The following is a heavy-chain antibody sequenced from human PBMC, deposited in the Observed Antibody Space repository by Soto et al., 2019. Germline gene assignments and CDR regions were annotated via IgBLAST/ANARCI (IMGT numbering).Heavy chain of an antibody. CDR2: IHHSGST. V-gene: IGHV4-59*01. CDR1: GGSLNTYY. J-gene: IGHJ5*02. D-gene: IGHD3-10*02. CDR3: ARVVDCRYGICSFWLYT. Sequence: SETLSLTCAVSGGSLNTYYWSWVRQPPGKGVEWIGNIHHSGSTNYNPSLNSRVTISIDTSKNKLSLWLNSVTAADTAVYYSARVVDCRYGICSFWLYTWGQGTLVTVSS.